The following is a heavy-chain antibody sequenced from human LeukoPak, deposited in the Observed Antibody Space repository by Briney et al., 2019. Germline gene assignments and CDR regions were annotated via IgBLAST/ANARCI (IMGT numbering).Heavy chain of an antibody. CDR2: ISSSSRNI. CDR3: ARRAGAGTPWFDP. V-gene: IGHV3-21*01. CDR1: GFTFSSYS. Sequence: GGSLRLSCAASGFTFSSYSMNWVRQAPGKGLEWVSSISSSSRNIYYADSLKGRFTISRDNAKNSLYLQMNSLRAEDTAVYYCARRAGAGTPWFDPWGQGTLVTVSS. D-gene: IGHD6-13*01. J-gene: IGHJ5*02.